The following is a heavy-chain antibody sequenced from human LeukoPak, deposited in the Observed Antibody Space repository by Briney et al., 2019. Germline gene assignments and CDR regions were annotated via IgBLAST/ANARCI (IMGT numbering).Heavy chain of an antibody. V-gene: IGHV3-74*01. D-gene: IGHD6-13*01. CDR1: GFTFSSYW. CDR3: ARARIAAAGTVGY. J-gene: IGHJ4*02. Sequence: GGSLRLSCAASGFTFSSYWMHWVRHAPGKGLVWVSRINSDGSSTSYADSVKGRFTISRDNAKNTLYLQMNSLRAEDTAVYYCARARIAAAGTVGYWGQGTLVTVSS. CDR2: INSDGSST.